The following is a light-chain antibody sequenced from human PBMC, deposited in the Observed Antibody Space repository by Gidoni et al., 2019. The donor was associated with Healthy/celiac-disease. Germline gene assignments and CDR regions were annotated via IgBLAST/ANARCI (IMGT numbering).Light chain of an antibody. Sequence: SSELTQDPAVSVALGQTVRITCKGDSLRSYYASWYQQKPGQAPVLVIYGKNNRPSGIPDRFSGSSSGNTASWTITGAQAEDEADYYCNSRDSSGNHLVVFGGGTKRTVL. V-gene: IGLV3-19*01. CDR3: NSRDSSGNHLVV. J-gene: IGLJ2*01. CDR1: SLRSYY. CDR2: GKN.